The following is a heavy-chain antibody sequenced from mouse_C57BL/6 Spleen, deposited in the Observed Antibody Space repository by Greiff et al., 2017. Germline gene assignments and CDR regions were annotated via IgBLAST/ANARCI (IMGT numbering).Heavy chain of an antibody. V-gene: IGHV3-6*01. J-gene: IGHJ2*01. CDR1: GYSITSGYY. CDR3: ARDGYLFDY. CDR2: ISYDGSN. Sequence: ESGPGLVKPSQSLSLTCSVTGYSITSGYYWNWIRQFPGNKLEWMGYISYDGSNNYNPSLKNRISITRDTSKNQFFLKLNSVTTEDTATYYCARDGYLFDYWGQGTTLTVSS. D-gene: IGHD2-2*01.